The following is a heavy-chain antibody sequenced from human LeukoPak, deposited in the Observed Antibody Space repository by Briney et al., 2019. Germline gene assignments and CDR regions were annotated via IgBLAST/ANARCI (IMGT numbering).Heavy chain of an antibody. Sequence: GGSLRLSXAASGFTFSSYWMHGVRQAPGKGLVWVSRLNSDGSSTSYADSVKGRFTISRDNAKNTLYLQMNSLRAEDTAVYYCARDRSSSWYDVGGDYDYWGQGTLSPSPQ. CDR2: LNSDGSST. V-gene: IGHV3-74*01. CDR1: GFTFSSYW. D-gene: IGHD6-13*01. CDR3: ARDRSSSWYDVGGDYDY. J-gene: IGHJ4*02.